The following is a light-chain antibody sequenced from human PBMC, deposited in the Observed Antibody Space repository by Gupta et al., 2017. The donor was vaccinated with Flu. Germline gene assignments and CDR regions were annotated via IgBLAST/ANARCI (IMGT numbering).Light chain of an antibody. Sequence: DNHMTQSPSTLSTSVGDRVTITCRASQSISSWLAWYQQKPGKAPKVLIYKASSLQSGVPSRFSGSGYGTEFTLTISSLQPDEFATYYCQQYNSYSGTFGQGTKVEIK. J-gene: IGKJ1*01. CDR3: QQYNSYSGT. V-gene: IGKV1-5*03. CDR2: KAS. CDR1: QSISSW.